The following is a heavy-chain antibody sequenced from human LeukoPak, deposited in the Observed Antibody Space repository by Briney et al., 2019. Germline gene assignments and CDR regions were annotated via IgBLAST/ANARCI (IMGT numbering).Heavy chain of an antibody. J-gene: IGHJ4*02. D-gene: IGHD3-22*01. Sequence: ASVKVSCKASGYTFTGYYMHWVRQAPGQGLEWMGRINPNSGGTNYAQKFQGRVTMTRDTSISTAYMELSRLRSDDTAVYYCARHILSDYYDSSGYLDYWGQGTLVTVSS. V-gene: IGHV1-2*06. CDR2: INPNSGGT. CDR3: ARHILSDYYDSSGYLDY. CDR1: GYTFTGYY.